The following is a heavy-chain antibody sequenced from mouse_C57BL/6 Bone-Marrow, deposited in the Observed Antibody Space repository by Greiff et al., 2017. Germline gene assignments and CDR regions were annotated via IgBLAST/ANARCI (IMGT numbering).Heavy chain of an antibody. Sequence: QVQLQQSGAELMKPGASVKLSCKATGYTFTGYWIDWVKQRPGHGLEWIGRILPGSGCTNYNEKFKGKATLTADTYSNTAYMQLSSLTTEDSAIYYCAGLITTVDEWGQVTLVTV. CDR2: ILPGSGCT. CDR3: AGLITTVDE. J-gene: IGHJ3*02. D-gene: IGHD1-1*01. V-gene: IGHV1-9*01. CDR1: GYTFTGYW.